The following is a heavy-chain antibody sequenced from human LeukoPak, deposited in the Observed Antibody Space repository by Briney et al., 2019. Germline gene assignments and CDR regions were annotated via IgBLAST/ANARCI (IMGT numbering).Heavy chain of an antibody. V-gene: IGHV3-11*03. CDR2: ISSISSYI. CDR3: ASTYQPGGRGYFSY. J-gene: IGHJ4*02. CDR1: GFTFRDYY. Sequence: SGGSLRLSCLASGFTFRDYYMSWIRRAPPKGLDWVACISSISSYIDYADAVKGRFTIFRHNSTNTLYLQMHSLSAEYPAVYYCASTYQPGGRGYFSYWGQGTLVTASS. D-gene: IGHD2-2*01.